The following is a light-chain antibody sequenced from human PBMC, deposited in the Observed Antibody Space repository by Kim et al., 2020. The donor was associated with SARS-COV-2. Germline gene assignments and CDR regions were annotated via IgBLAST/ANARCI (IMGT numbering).Light chain of an antibody. V-gene: IGLV2-14*03. J-gene: IGLJ1*01. Sequence: SPRRSFTLSCTGTSSDVGGYNYVSWYQQHPGKAPKLMIYDVSNRPSGVSNRFSGSKSGNTASLTISGLQAEDEADYYCSSYTSSRVFGTGTKVTVL. CDR2: DVS. CDR3: SSYTSSRV. CDR1: SSDVGGYNY.